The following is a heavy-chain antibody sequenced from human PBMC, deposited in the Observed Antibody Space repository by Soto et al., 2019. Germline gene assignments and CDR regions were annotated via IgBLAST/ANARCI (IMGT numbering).Heavy chain of an antibody. CDR1: GGSFSGYY. CDR3: ARGNPPYYYYYGMAV. Sequence: SETLSLTCAVYGGSFSGYYWSWIRQPPGKGLEWIGEINHSGSTNYNPSLKSRVTISVDTSKNQFSLKLSSVTAADTAVYYCARGNPPYYYYYGMAVWGQGTTVTVSS. CDR2: INHSGST. V-gene: IGHV4-34*01. J-gene: IGHJ6*02.